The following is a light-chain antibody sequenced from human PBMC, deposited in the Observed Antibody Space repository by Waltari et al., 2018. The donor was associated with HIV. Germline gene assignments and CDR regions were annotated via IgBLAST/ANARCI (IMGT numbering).Light chain of an antibody. CDR1: SSNIWAGYD. CDR2: GNT. CDR3: QSYDSSLTGSV. V-gene: IGLV1-40*01. Sequence: QSVLPQPPSVSGAPGQRVTISCTGSSSNIWAGYDVHWYQQLPGTAPKLLIYGNTNRPSGVPDRFSGSKSGTSPSLAITGLQAEDEADYYCQSYDSSLTGSVFGGGTKLTVL. J-gene: IGLJ2*01.